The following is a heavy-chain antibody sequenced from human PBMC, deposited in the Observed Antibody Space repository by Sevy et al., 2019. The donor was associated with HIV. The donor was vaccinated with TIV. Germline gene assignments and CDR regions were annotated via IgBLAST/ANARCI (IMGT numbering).Heavy chain of an antibody. D-gene: IGHD6-19*01. V-gene: IGHV4-39*01. CDR3: ARAFRAVAGSYYLDY. CDR1: GGSISISSYY. J-gene: IGHJ4*02. Sequence: SETLSLTCTVSGGSISISSYYWGWIRQPSGKGLEWIGSFYYSESTYYNPSLKSRVTISVDTSKNQFSLKLSSVTAADTAVYYCARAFRAVAGSYYLDYWGQGTLVTVSS. CDR2: FYYSEST.